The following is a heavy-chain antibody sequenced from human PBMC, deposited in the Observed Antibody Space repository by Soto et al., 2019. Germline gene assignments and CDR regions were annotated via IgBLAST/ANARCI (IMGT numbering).Heavy chain of an antibody. D-gene: IGHD7-27*01. CDR1: GFTFSANA. V-gene: IGHV3-23*01. CDR2: ITGSGGST. Sequence: EVQLLESGGGLVQPGGSLRLSCVASGFTFSANAMSWVRQAPGKGLEWVSTITGSGGSTYYADSVKGRFTISRDNFKNTVYLQMSSLRAEDTAVYYCAKEGVWGRSYFDYWGQGTLVTVSS. CDR3: AKEGVWGRSYFDY. J-gene: IGHJ4*02.